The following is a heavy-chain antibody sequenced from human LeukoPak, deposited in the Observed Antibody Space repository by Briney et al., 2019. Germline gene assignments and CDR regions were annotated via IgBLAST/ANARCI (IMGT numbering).Heavy chain of an antibody. CDR2: IWYDGSNK. J-gene: IGHJ6*02. V-gene: IGHV3-33*01. D-gene: IGHD6-6*01. Sequence: PGGSLRLSCAASGFTFSSYGMHWVRQAPGKGLEWVAVIWYDGSNKYYADSVKGRFTIFRDNSKNTLYLQMNSLRAEDTAVYYCARDLKYSSSTRKYYYYGMDVWGQGTTVTVSS. CDR1: GFTFSSYG. CDR3: ARDLKYSSSTRKYYYYGMDV.